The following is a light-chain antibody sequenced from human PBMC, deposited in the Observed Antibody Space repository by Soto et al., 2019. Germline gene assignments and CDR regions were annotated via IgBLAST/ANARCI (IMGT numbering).Light chain of an antibody. Sequence: QPVLTQPPSVSAAPGQTVTISCSGSNSNIEKNYASWYQQFPGTAPKLLICDTNQRPSGIPDRFSGSKSGTSATLAITGLQAGDEADYYCGTWDSGLSAEVFGGGTKLTVL. CDR1: NSNIEKNY. J-gene: IGLJ2*01. CDR3: GTWDSGLSAEV. V-gene: IGLV1-51*01. CDR2: DTN.